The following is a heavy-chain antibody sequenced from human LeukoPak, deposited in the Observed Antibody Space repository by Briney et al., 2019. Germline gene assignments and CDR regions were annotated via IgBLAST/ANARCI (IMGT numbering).Heavy chain of an antibody. CDR1: GFNFDEYA. CDR3: AKGGGYDRGSDAFDI. Sequence: GGLVQPGRSLRLSCAASGFNFDEYAMHWVRQAPGKGMEWVSGISWNSGSIGYADSVKGRFTISRDNAKNSLYLQMNSLRAEDTALYYCAKGGGYDRGSDAFDIWGQGTMVTVSS. V-gene: IGHV3-9*01. CDR2: ISWNSGSI. D-gene: IGHD5-12*01. J-gene: IGHJ3*02.